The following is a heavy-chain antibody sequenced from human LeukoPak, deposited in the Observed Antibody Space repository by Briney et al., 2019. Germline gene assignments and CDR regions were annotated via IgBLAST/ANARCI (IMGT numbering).Heavy chain of an antibody. CDR3: ARISGSYFRGAFDI. V-gene: IGHV4-38-2*02. Sequence: PSETLSLTCTVSGGSISSYYWGWLRQPPGKGLEWIGSIYHSGSTYYNPSLKSRVTISVDTSKNQFSLKLSSVTAADTAEYYCARISGSYFRGAFDIWGQGTMVTVSS. CDR1: GGSISSYY. D-gene: IGHD1-26*01. CDR2: IYHSGST. J-gene: IGHJ3*02.